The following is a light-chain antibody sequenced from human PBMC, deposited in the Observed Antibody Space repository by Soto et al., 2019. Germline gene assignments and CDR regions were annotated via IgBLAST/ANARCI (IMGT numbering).Light chain of an antibody. V-gene: IGKV1-9*01. CDR2: SAS. CDR3: QQLKTYPYT. J-gene: IGKJ2*01. Sequence: IQLTQSPSSLSASVGDRVTLTCRASQDINKFLAWFQQTPGKAPKRLVYSASTLHSRVPSRFSGSGSGTDFALTISILQPEDFATYYYQQLKTYPYTFGQGTRLDIK. CDR1: QDINKF.